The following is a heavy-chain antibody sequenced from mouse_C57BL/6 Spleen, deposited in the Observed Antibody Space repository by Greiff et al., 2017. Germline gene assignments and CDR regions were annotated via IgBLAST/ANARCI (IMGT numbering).Heavy chain of an antibody. Sequence: DVKLQESGPGLVKPSQSLSLTCSVTGYSITSGYYWNWIRQFPGNKLEWMGYISYDGSNNYNPSLKNRISITRDTSKNQFFLKLNSVTTEDTATYYCANGYSGFAYWGQGTLVTVSA. CDR3: ANGYSGFAY. CDR2: ISYDGSN. D-gene: IGHD2-3*01. V-gene: IGHV3-6*01. CDR1: GYSITSGYY. J-gene: IGHJ3*01.